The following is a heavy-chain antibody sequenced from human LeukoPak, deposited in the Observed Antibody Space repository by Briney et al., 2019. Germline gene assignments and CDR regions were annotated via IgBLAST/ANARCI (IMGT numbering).Heavy chain of an antibody. CDR2: INPNSGGT. CDR3: ARVENTGIVGAYY. J-gene: IGHJ4*02. CDR1: GYTFTGYY. D-gene: IGHD1-26*01. Sequence: ASVKVSCKASGYTFTGYYMHWVRQAPGQGLEWMGWINPNSGGTNYAQKFQGRVTMTRDTSISTAYMELSRLRSDDTAVYYCARVENTGIVGAYYWDQGTLVTVSS. V-gene: IGHV1-2*02.